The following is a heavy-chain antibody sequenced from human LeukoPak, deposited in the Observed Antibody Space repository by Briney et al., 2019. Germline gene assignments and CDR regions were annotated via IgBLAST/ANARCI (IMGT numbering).Heavy chain of an antibody. D-gene: IGHD1-7*01. Sequence: SETLSLTCAVYGGSFSGYYWSWIRQPPGKGLEWIGEINHSGSTNYNPSLKSRVTISVDTSKNQFSLKLSSVTAVDTAVYYCASLSGTAGTDYWGQGTLVTVSS. CDR2: INHSGST. V-gene: IGHV4-34*01. CDR1: GGSFSGYY. CDR3: ASLSGTAGTDY. J-gene: IGHJ4*02.